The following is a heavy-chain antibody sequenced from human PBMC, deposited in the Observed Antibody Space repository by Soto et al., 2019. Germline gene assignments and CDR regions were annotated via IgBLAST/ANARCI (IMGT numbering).Heavy chain of an antibody. CDR1: GFSFRTSGGG. J-gene: IGHJ4*02. V-gene: IGHV2-5*02. CDR2: IYWDYDK. CDR3: AHLNYYDSIGGYSRSFDY. Sequence: QITLKESGPTLVKPTQTLTLTCTFSGFSFRTSGGGVGWTRQPPGKALEWLALIYWDYDKSYSPSLTSRLTITKDTSKNDVVLTMTNMDPVDTATYYCAHLNYYDSIGGYSRSFDYWGQGTLVTVSS. D-gene: IGHD3-22*01.